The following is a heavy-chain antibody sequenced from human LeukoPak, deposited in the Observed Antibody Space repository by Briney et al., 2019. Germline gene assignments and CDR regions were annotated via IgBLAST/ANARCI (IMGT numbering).Heavy chain of an antibody. CDR2: INHSGST. CDR3: ARHPYYYDSSDSYYHFEH. V-gene: IGHV4-34*01. CDR1: GGSFSGYY. Sequence: SETLSLTCAVYGGSFSGYYWSWIRQPPGKGLEWIGEINHSGSTNYNPSLKSRVTMSVDTSKNQFSLKLSSVTAIDTAVYFCARHPYYYDSSDSYYHFEHWGQGTLVTVSS. D-gene: IGHD3-22*01. J-gene: IGHJ4*02.